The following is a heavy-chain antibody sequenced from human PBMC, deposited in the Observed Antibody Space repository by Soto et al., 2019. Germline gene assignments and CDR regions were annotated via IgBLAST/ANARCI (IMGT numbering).Heavy chain of an antibody. D-gene: IGHD3-22*01. V-gene: IGHV5-51*01. CDR1: GYSFTGYW. J-gene: IGHJ3*02. CDR2: IYPGDSDT. Sequence: GESLKISCKGSGYSFTGYWIGWVRQMPGKGLEWMGIIYPGDSDTRYSPSFQGQVTISADKSISTAYLQWSSLKASDTAMYYCARPRYYDSSGYYPDDAFDIWGQGTMVTVSS. CDR3: ARPRYYDSSGYYPDDAFDI.